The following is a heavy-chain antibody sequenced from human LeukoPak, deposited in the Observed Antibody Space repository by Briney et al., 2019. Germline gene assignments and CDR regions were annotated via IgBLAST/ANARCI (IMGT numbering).Heavy chain of an antibody. V-gene: IGHV1-2*02. J-gene: IGHJ5*02. Sequence: ASVKVSCKASGYTFTGYYMHWVRQAPGQGLEWMGWINPNSGGTNYAQKFQGRVTMTRDTSISTAYMELSRLRSDDTAVYYCARVHPDCSGGSCYYRFDPWSQGTLVTVSS. CDR1: GYTFTGYY. D-gene: IGHD2-15*01. CDR2: INPNSGGT. CDR3: ARVHPDCSGGSCYYRFDP.